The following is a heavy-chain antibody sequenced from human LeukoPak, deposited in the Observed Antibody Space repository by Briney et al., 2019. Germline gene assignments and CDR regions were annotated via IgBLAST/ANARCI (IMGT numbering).Heavy chain of an antibody. D-gene: IGHD3-22*01. Sequence: QTGGSLRLSCAASGFTFSGYAMSWVRQAPGKGLEWVSAISGSGGSTYYADSVKGRFTISRDNSKNTLYLQMNSLRAEDTAVYYCAKDGDSSGYYLFDYWGQGTLVTVSS. CDR2: ISGSGGST. CDR3: AKDGDSSGYYLFDY. V-gene: IGHV3-23*01. J-gene: IGHJ4*02. CDR1: GFTFSGYA.